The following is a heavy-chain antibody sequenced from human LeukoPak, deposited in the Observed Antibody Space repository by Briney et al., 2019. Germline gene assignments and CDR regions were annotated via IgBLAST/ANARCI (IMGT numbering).Heavy chain of an antibody. D-gene: IGHD5-18*01. CDR2: ISYDGSNK. Sequence: PGGSLRLSCAASGFTFSSYGMHWVRQAPGKGLEWVAVISYDGSNKCYADSVKGRFTISRDNSKNTLYLQMNSLRAEDTAVYYCAKEKAAMVTVDAFDIWGQGTMVTVSS. CDR3: AKEKAAMVTVDAFDI. J-gene: IGHJ3*02. CDR1: GFTFSSYG. V-gene: IGHV3-30*18.